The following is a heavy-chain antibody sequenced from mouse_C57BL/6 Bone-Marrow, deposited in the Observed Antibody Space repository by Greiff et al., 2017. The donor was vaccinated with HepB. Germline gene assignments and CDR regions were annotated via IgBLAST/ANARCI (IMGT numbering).Heavy chain of an antibody. V-gene: IGHV14-4*01. CDR1: GFNIKDDY. CDR3: TTAPSWFAY. CDR2: IDPENGDT. Sequence: VQLQQSGAELVRPGASVKLSCTASGFNIKDDYMHWVKQRPEPGLEWIGWIDPENGDTEYASKFQGKATITADTSSNTAYLQLSSLTSEDTAVYYCTTAPSWFAYWGQGTLVTVSA. J-gene: IGHJ3*01.